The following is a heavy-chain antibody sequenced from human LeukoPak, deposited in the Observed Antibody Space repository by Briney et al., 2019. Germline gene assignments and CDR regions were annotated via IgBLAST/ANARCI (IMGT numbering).Heavy chain of an antibody. CDR2: TSYDGSNK. CDR1: GFTFSGYG. CDR3: AVYYGSGSYSHPYYYMDV. D-gene: IGHD3-10*01. Sequence: PGGSLRLSCAASGFTFSGYGMHWVRQAPGEGLEWVAVTSYDGSNKYYADSVKGRFTISRDNSKNTLYLQMNSLRAEDTAVYYCAVYYGSGSYSHPYYYMDVWGKGTTVTISS. J-gene: IGHJ6*03. V-gene: IGHV3-30*03.